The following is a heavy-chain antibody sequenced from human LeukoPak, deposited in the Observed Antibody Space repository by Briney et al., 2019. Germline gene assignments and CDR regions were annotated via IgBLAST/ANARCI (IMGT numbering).Heavy chain of an antibody. V-gene: IGHV4-4*02. D-gene: IGHD6-6*01. CDR1: GGSISSSNW. J-gene: IGHJ3*02. Sequence: SGTLSLTCAVSGGSISSSNWWSWVRQPPGKGLEWIGEIYHSGSTYYNPSLKSRVTISVDRSKNQFSLKLSSVTAADTAVYYCARGNAAGRPGIGAFDIWGQGTMVTVSS. CDR3: ARGNAAGRPGIGAFDI. CDR2: IYHSGST.